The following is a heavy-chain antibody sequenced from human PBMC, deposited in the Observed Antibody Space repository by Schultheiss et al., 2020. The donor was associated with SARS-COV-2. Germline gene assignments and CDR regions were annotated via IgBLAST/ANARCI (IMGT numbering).Heavy chain of an antibody. J-gene: IGHJ3*02. CDR1: GGSISSGDYY. D-gene: IGHD2-15*01. Sequence: SETLSLTCTVSGGSISSGDYYWSWIRQPPGKGLEWIGSIYYSGSTYYNPSLKSRVTISVDTSKNQFSLKLSSVTAADTAVYYCARVVARAFDIWGQGTMVTVSS. CDR3: ARVVARAFDI. CDR2: IYYSGST. V-gene: IGHV4-39*01.